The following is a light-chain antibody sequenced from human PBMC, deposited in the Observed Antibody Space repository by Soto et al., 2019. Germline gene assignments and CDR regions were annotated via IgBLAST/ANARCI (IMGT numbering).Light chain of an antibody. CDR2: AAT. CDR1: QGINSW. CDR3: LQAKTVPLT. V-gene: IGKV1-12*01. J-gene: IGKJ3*01. Sequence: DIQMSQSPSSVSASVGDRVTITCRASQGINSWLAWYQQKPGKAPKLLIYAATTLHSGVPSRFNGSGSGTEFTLTIISLQTEDYATYYCLQAKTVPLTFGPGTKVDIK.